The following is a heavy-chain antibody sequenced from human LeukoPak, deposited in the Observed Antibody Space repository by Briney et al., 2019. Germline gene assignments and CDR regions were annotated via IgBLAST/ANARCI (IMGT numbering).Heavy chain of an antibody. CDR3: ATGRATLDY. J-gene: IGHJ4*02. CDR1: GFTFINNA. Sequence: GGSLRLSCAASGFTFINNAMHWVRQAPGKGLEWVAVVSYDGSNKYYADSVKGRFTISRDNSKNTLYLQMNSLRAEDTAVYYCATGRATLDYWGQGTLVTVSS. V-gene: IGHV3-30*14. CDR2: VSYDGSNK.